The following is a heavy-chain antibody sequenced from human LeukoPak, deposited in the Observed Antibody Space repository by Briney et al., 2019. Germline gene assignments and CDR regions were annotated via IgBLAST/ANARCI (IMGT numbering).Heavy chain of an antibody. CDR1: DDSITMYY. CDR2: IYYSGST. CDR3: ARSRYYYYYYMDV. V-gene: IGHV4-59*01. D-gene: IGHD1-14*01. Sequence: SETLSLTCSVSDDSITMYYWTWIRQPPGKGLEWIGYIYYSGSTNYNPSLKSRVTISVDTSKNQFSLKLSSVTAADTAVYYCARSRYYYYYYMDVWGKGTTVTVSS. J-gene: IGHJ6*03.